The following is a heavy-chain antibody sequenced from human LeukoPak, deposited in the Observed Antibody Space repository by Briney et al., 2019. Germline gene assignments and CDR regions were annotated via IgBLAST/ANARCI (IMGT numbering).Heavy chain of an antibody. J-gene: IGHJ3*02. V-gene: IGHV4-34*01. CDR3: ARVKPTGIVVVVAAPRGAFDI. D-gene: IGHD2-15*01. CDR2: INHSGST. Sequence: PSETLSLTCAVYGGSFSGYYWSWIRQPPGKGLEWIGEINHSGSTNYNPSLKSRVTISVDTSKNQFSLKLSSVTAADTAVYYCARVKPTGIVVVVAAPRGAFDIWGQGTMVTVSS. CDR1: GGSFSGYY.